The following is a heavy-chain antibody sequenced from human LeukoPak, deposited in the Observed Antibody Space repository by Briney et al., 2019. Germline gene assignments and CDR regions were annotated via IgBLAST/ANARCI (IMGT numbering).Heavy chain of an antibody. CDR3: VKGRDILPTSDFDY. V-gene: IGHV3-9*01. D-gene: IGHD3-9*01. J-gene: IGHJ4*02. CDR2: ISWNCSSI. Sequence: GGSLSLSCAVSGFSFDNNAMHWVRQAPGQGLEWVSGISWNCSSIGYADSVNDRLTISRDNAKNSLYLKTNSLRAEDTSLYYCVKGRDILPTSDFDYWGQGTLVTVSS. CDR1: GFSFDNNA.